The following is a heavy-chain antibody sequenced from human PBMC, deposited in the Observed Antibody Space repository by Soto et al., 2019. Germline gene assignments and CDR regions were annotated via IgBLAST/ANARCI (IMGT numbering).Heavy chain of an antibody. V-gene: IGHV3-11*06. D-gene: IGHD4-4*01. Sequence: LRLSCAASGFTFSDYYMSWIRQAPGKGLEWVPYISSSSSYTNYADSVKGRFTISRDNAKNSLYLQMNSLRAEDTAVYYCARDRRYSNHPSNWFDPWGQGTLVTVSS. CDR3: ARDRRYSNHPSNWFDP. J-gene: IGHJ5*02. CDR2: ISSSSSYT. CDR1: GFTFSDYY.